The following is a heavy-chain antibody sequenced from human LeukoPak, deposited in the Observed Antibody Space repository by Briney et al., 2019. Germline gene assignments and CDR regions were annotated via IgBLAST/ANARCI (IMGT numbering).Heavy chain of an antibody. CDR2: IYYSGST. J-gene: IGHJ3*02. Sequence: PSETLSLTCTVSGGSISGYYWSWIRQPPRKGLEWIGYIYYSGSTKYNPSLKSRVTMSVDTSRNQFSLKLSSVTAADTAVYCCARGGLENGYHSNDGFDIWGQGTMVTVSS. CDR1: GGSISGYY. D-gene: IGHD3-22*01. V-gene: IGHV4-59*01. CDR3: ARGGLENGYHSNDGFDI.